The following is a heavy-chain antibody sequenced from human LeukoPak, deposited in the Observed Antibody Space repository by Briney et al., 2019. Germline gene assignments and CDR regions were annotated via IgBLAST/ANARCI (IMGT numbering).Heavy chain of an antibody. CDR3: ARGRKGYDSTYDY. Sequence: NPSETLSLTCTVSGGSISSGGYYWTWIRQHPGKGLEWIGHIYYSGNTYYNPSLKSRVTISGDTSKNQFSLKLSSVTDADTAVYYCARGRKGYDSTYDYWGQGTLVTVSS. CDR1: GGSISSGGYY. J-gene: IGHJ4*02. V-gene: IGHV4-31*03. CDR2: IYYSGNT. D-gene: IGHD5-12*01.